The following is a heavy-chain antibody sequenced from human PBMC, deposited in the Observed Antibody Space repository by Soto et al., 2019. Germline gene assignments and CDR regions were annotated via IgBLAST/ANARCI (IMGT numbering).Heavy chain of an antibody. Sequence: GGSLRLSCAASGFTFSSYAMTWVRQAPGKGLEWVSAISGSGSGTNYADSVKGRFTISRDNAKNTLFLQMNSLRAEDTAVYYCAKVVGHSYDYSHFDYWGQGTRVTVSS. J-gene: IGHJ4*02. CDR3: AKVVGHSYDYSHFDY. D-gene: IGHD5-18*01. V-gene: IGHV3-23*01. CDR2: ISGSGSGT. CDR1: GFTFSSYA.